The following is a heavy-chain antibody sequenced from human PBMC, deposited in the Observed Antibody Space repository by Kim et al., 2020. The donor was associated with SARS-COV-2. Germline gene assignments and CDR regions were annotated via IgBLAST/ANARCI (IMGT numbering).Heavy chain of an antibody. J-gene: IGHJ2*01. Sequence: GGSLRLSCAASGFTFSSYAMSWVRQAPGKGLEWVSAISGGGGSTYYADSVKGRFTISRDNSKNTLYLQMNSLRAEDTAVYYCAKDDTLRGYSYGSSGNWYFDLWGRGTLVTVSS. V-gene: IGHV3-23*01. CDR1: GFTFSSYA. CDR2: ISGGGGST. D-gene: IGHD5-18*01. CDR3: AKDDTLRGYSYGSSGNWYFDL.